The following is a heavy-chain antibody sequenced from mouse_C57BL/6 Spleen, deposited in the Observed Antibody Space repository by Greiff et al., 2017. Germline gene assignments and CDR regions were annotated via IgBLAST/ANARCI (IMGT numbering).Heavy chain of an antibody. CDR3: AREDYYGSSYGYFDV. Sequence: QVQLQQSGAELVRPGSSVKLSCKASGYTFTSYWMDWVKQRPGQGLEWIGNIYPSDSETHYNQKFKDKATLTVDKSSSTAYMQLSSLTSEDSSVYYCAREDYYGSSYGYFDVWGTGTTVTVSS. J-gene: IGHJ1*03. CDR1: GYTFTSYW. CDR2: IYPSDSET. V-gene: IGHV1-61*01. D-gene: IGHD1-1*01.